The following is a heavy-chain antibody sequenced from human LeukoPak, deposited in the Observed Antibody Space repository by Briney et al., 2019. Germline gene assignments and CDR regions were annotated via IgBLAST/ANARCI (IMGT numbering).Heavy chain of an antibody. V-gene: IGHV4-4*07. Sequence: SETLSLTCTVSGGSISYFYWSWIRQPAGKGLEWIGRIYTSGSTNYNPSLKSRVTMSVDTSKKQFSLKLSSVTAADTAVHFCARARLLLAEYFDYWGQGTLVTVSS. CDR3: ARARLLLAEYFDY. CDR1: GGSISYFY. D-gene: IGHD2-15*01. J-gene: IGHJ4*02. CDR2: IYTSGST.